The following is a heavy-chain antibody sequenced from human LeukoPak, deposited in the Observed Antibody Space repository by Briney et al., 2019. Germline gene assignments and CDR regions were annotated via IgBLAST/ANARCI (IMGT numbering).Heavy chain of an antibody. CDR1: GFTFSRFA. CDR2: IRNSGDNT. Sequence: PGGSLRLSCAASGFTFSRFAMSWVRQAPGKGLEWVSVIRNSGDNTYYTDSAKGRFTISRDNSKNTLWLQMNSLRAEDTAVYYCAKGNWDKLEVFDYWGQGTLVTVSS. J-gene: IGHJ4*02. D-gene: IGHD1/OR15-1a*01. V-gene: IGHV3-23*01. CDR3: AKGNWDKLEVFDY.